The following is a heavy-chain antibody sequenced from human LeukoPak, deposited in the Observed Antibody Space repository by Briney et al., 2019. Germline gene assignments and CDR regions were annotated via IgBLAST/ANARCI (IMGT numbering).Heavy chain of an antibody. J-gene: IGHJ4*02. D-gene: IGHD6-19*01. Sequence: GGSLRLSCAASGFTFSSYAMTWVRQAPGMGLEWVSSVTGDGAGTLYADSVKGRFSISRDNSKSTVLLQMNSLRVEDTAVYFCARGDGHGWLVGYWGQGILVTASS. CDR2: VTGDGAGT. CDR3: ARGDGHGWLVGY. CDR1: GFTFSSYA. V-gene: IGHV3-23*01.